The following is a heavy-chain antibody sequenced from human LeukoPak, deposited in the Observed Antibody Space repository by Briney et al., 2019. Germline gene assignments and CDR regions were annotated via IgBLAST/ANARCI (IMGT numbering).Heavy chain of an antibody. Sequence: GESLKISCKGSGYTFTSYWIGWVRQMPGKGLEGMGIVYPGDSDTRYSPSFQGQVTISADKSISTAYLQWSSLTASDTAMYYCAIQWGSGGYDYWGQGTLVTVSS. CDR1: GYTFTSYW. D-gene: IGHD1-26*01. CDR3: AIQWGSGGYDY. V-gene: IGHV5-51*01. J-gene: IGHJ4*02. CDR2: VYPGDSDT.